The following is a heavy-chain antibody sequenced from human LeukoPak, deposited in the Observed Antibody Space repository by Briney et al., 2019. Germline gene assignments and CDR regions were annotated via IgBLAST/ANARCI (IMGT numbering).Heavy chain of an antibody. CDR3: ARTYYYGSSGYSGFDY. CDR2: IYPSGNI. J-gene: IGHJ4*02. CDR1: GDSISSSRHY. D-gene: IGHD3-22*01. V-gene: IGHV4-61*02. Sequence: SQTLSLTCTVSGDSISSSRHYWSWIRQPAGKGLEWIGRIYPSGNINYNPSLKSRVTISLDTTKNQFSLNLRSVTAADTAVYYCARTYYYGSSGYSGFDYWGQGTLVTVSS.